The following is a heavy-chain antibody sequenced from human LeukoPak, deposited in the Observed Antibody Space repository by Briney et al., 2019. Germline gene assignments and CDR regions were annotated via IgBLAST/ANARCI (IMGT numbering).Heavy chain of an antibody. D-gene: IGHD3-22*01. V-gene: IGHV4-59*01. CDR3: ARGLPYYYDSSGYYDY. CDR1: GGSISSYY. Sequence: PSETLSLTCTVSGGSISSYYWSWIRQPPGKGLEWIGYIYYSGSTNYNPSLKSRVTISVDTSKNQFPLKLSSVTAADTAVYYCARGLPYYYDSSGYYDYWGQGTLVTVSS. J-gene: IGHJ4*02. CDR2: IYYSGST.